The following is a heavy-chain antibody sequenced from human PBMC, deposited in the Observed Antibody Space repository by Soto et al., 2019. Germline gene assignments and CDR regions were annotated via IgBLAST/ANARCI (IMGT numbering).Heavy chain of an antibody. CDR1: GCSINSYY. Sequence: SETLSLTCTFSGCSINSYYWILIRQPPGKGLEWIGYIYYSGSTNYNPSLKSRITISVDTSKNQFSLKLSSVTAADTAVYYCARLGYGPRWYFDYWGQGTLVTVSS. CDR2: IYYSGST. CDR3: ARLGYGPRWYFDY. J-gene: IGHJ4*02. V-gene: IGHV4-59*08. D-gene: IGHD5-12*01.